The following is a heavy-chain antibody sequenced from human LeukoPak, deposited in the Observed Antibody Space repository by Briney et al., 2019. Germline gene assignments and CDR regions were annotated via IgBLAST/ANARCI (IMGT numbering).Heavy chain of an antibody. V-gene: IGHV3-23*01. Sequence: AGGSLRLSCAASGFTFSSYAMSWVRQAPGKGLEWVSAISGSGGTTYYTGSVKGRFTISRDNSKNALYLQMSSLRTEDTAVYYCAKSQRNDQQVVQRIDYWGQGTLVTVSS. CDR3: AKSQRNDQQVVQRIDY. D-gene: IGHD2-2*01. CDR1: GFTFSSYA. J-gene: IGHJ4*02. CDR2: ISGSGGTT.